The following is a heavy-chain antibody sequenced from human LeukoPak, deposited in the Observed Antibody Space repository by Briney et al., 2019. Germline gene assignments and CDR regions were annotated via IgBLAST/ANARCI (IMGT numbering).Heavy chain of an antibody. J-gene: IGHJ6*03. V-gene: IGHV4-34*01. CDR1: GGSFSGYY. CDR2: INHSGST. Sequence: PSETLSLTCAVYGGSFSGYYWSWIRQPPGKGLEWIGEINHSGSTNYNPSLKSRVTISVDTSKNQFSLKLSSVTAADTAVYYCARGIRHYGYYYYYMDVWGKGTTVTVSS. CDR3: ARGIRHYGYYYYYMDV. D-gene: IGHD4-17*01.